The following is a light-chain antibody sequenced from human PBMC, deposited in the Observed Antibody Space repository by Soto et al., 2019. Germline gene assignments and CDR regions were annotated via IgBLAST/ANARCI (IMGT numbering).Light chain of an antibody. Sequence: QSALTQPASESGSPGQSITISCTGTSSDIGSYDLVSWYQQHPGTAPKLIIYEVTKRPSGVSTRFSGSKSGNTASLTISGLQAVDEADYYCCSFADFTYVFGTGIKLTVL. CDR1: SSDIGSYDL. CDR3: CSFADFTYV. J-gene: IGLJ1*01. CDR2: EVT. V-gene: IGLV2-23*02.